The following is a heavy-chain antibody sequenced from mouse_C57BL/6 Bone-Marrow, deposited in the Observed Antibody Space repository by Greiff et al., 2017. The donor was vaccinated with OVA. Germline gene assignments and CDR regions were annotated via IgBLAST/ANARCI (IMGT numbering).Heavy chain of an antibody. V-gene: IGHV1-61*01. CDR2: IYPSDSET. CDR1: GYTFTSYW. Sequence: QVQLKQPGAELVRPGSSVKLSCKASGYTFTSYWMDWVKQRPGQGLEWIGNIYPSDSETHYNQKFKDKATLTADKSSSTAYMQLSSLTSEDSAVYCCARGPSYAMDYWGQGTSVTVSS. CDR3: ARGPSYAMDY. J-gene: IGHJ4*01.